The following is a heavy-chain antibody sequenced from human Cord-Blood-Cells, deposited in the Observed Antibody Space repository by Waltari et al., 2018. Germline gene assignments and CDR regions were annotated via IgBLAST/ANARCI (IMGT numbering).Heavy chain of an antibody. D-gene: IGHD1-7*01. CDR3: ARGSSELRDAFDI. V-gene: IGHV3-66*01. Sequence: EVQLVESGGGLVQPGGSLRLSCAASGFTVSSNYMSWVRPARGKGVEWGSVVYSGGSTYYADSVKGRFTIARDNAKNTLYLQMNSLRAEDTAVYYCARGSSELRDAFDIWGQGTMVTVSS. CDR2: VYSGGST. CDR1: GFTVSSNY. J-gene: IGHJ3*02.